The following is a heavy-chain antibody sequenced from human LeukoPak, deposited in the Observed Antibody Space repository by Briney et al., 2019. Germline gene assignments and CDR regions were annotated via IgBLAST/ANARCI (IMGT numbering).Heavy chain of an antibody. CDR1: GGSISSYY. CDR2: IYTSGST. Sequence: SETLSLTCTVSGGSISSYYWSWIRQPAGKGLEWIGRIYTSGSTNYNPSLKSRVTMSVDASKNQFSLKLSSVTAADTAVYYCARVGVVVPAAVDYYYYYMEVWGKGTTVTVSS. CDR3: ARVGVVVPAAVDYYYYYMEV. V-gene: IGHV4-4*07. J-gene: IGHJ6*03. D-gene: IGHD2-2*01.